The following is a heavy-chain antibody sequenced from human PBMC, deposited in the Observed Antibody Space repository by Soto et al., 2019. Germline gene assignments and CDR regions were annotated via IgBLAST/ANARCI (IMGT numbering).Heavy chain of an antibody. V-gene: IGHV4-4*02. D-gene: IGHD1-26*01. J-gene: IGHJ4*02. Sequence: QVQLQESGPGLVKPSGTLSLTCAVSGGSISSSNWWSWVRQPPGKGLAWIGEIYHSGNTNYNPSLKIRVTISVDKSKSQYSLKLSSVTAADTAVYYCARAPGEYGRRGLDYWGQGTLVTVTS. CDR1: GGSISSSNW. CDR3: ARAPGEYGRRGLDY. CDR2: IYHSGNT.